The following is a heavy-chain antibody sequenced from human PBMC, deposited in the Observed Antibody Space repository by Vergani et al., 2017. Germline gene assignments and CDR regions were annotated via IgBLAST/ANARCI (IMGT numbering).Heavy chain of an antibody. V-gene: IGHV1-18*01. J-gene: IGHJ6*03. CDR2: ISAYNGNT. CDR3: ARGQPIDSYYYYYYMDV. D-gene: IGHD1-14*01. Sequence: QVQLVQSGAEVKKPGASVKVSCKASGYTFTSYGISWVRQAPGQGLEWMGWISAYNGNTNYAQKLQGRVTMTTDTSTSTAYMELSSLRSEDTAVYYCARGQPIDSYYYYYYMDVWGKGTTVTVSS. CDR1: GYTFTSYG.